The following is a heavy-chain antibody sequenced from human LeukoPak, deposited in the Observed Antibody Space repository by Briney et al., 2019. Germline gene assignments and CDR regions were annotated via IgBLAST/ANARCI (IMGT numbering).Heavy chain of an antibody. V-gene: IGHV4-59*12. Sequence: SETLSLTCTVSGGFITSYYWSWLRQPPGKGLEWIGYLYYSGSNQYNPSLKSRVTISADKSKNQFSLKLSSVTAADTAVYYCARGVAYCGGDCYTFDYWGQGTLVTVSS. CDR2: LYYSGSN. J-gene: IGHJ4*02. CDR3: ARGVAYCGGDCYTFDY. D-gene: IGHD2-21*02. CDR1: GGFITSYY.